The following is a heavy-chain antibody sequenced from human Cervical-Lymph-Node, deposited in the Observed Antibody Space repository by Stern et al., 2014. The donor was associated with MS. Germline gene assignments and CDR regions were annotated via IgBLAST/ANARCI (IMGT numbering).Heavy chain of an antibody. V-gene: IGHV3-7*01. CDR3: ARDRYFGAFDI. CDR2: IKDDGSDR. D-gene: IGHD3-10*01. J-gene: IGHJ3*02. Sequence: VQLVESGGGLVQPGGSLRLACAALGFTVSGRWRTWGSQAPGKGLEWVASIKDDGSDRYYVDSVKGRFTIYRDNAKTSLFLQMNGLRAEDTAVYYCARDRYFGAFDIWGQGTMVPFSS. CDR1: GFTVSGRW.